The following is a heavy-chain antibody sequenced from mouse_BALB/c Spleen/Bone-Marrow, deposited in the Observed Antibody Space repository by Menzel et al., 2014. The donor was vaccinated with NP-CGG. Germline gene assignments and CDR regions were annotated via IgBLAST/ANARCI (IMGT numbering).Heavy chain of an antibody. V-gene: IGHV1S130*01. CDR3: ARHHRYAYYFDY. J-gene: IGHJ2*01. D-gene: IGHD2-14*01. Sequence: VQLQQSGSVLVRPGASVKLSCKASGYTFTNSWIHWAKQRPGQGLEWIGEIHPNSGNTNFNEKFEVKATLTVDTSSSTAYVDLSSLTAEDSAVYYCARHHRYAYYFDYWGQGTTLTVSS. CDR1: GYTFTNSW. CDR2: IHPNSGNT.